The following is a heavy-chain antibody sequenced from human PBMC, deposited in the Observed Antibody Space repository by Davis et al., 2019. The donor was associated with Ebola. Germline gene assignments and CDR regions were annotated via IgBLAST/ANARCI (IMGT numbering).Heavy chain of an antibody. V-gene: IGHV5-10-1*01. CDR3: ATLNDYSTFDY. Sequence: GESLKISCAASGFSFTSYWIPWVRHMPGPGLEWLVWFHPSYSYTNYSPSFQGHVTISADKSIRTAYLQWTSLKASDSAMYYCATLNDYSTFDYWGQGSLVTVSS. CDR2: FHPSYSYT. D-gene: IGHD4-11*01. CDR1: GFSFTSYW. J-gene: IGHJ4*02.